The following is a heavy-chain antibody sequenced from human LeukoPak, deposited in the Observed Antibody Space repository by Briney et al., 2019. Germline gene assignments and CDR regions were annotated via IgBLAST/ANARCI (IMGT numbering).Heavy chain of an antibody. D-gene: IGHD6-13*01. V-gene: IGHV3-23*01. Sequence: GRFLRLSCAASRFTFSSYGMSWVRQAPGKGLEWVSAISGSGGSTYYADSVKRRFTISIDNSKNTLYLQMNSLRAEDTAVYYCAKQQQLVYNFDYWVQGTLVTVSS. CDR1: RFTFSSYG. CDR3: AKQQQLVYNFDY. CDR2: ISGSGGST. J-gene: IGHJ4*02.